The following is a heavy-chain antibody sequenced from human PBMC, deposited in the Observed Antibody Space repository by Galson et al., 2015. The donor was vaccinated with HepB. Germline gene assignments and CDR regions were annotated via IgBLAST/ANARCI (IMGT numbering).Heavy chain of an antibody. V-gene: IGHV3-73*01. CDR3: AKGNSGSRYSAMDV. J-gene: IGHJ6*02. Sequence: SLRLSCAASGFTFSGSAMHWVRQASGKGLEWVGRIRSKANSYATAYAASVKGRFTISRDDSKNTAYLQMNSLRAEDTAIYYCAKGNSGSRYSAMDVWGQGTTVTVSS. CDR2: IRSKANSYAT. CDR1: GFTFSGSA. D-gene: IGHD1-26*01.